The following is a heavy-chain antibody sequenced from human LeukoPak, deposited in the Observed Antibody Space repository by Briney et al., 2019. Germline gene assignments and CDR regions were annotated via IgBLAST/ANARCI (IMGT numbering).Heavy chain of an antibody. CDR2: IRYDGSNK. V-gene: IGHV3-30*02. CDR3: AKSNRDYIVVVPAARDDAFDI. D-gene: IGHD2-2*01. J-gene: IGHJ3*02. CDR1: GFTFSSYG. Sequence: GGSLRLSCAASGFTFSSYGMHWVRQAPGKGLEWVAFIRYDGSNKYYADSVKGRFTISRDNSKNTLYLQMNSLRAEDTAVYYCAKSNRDYIVVVPAARDDAFDIWGQGTMVTVSS.